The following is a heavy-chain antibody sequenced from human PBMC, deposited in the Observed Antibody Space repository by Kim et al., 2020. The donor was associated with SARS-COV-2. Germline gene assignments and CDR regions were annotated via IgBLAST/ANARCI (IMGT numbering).Heavy chain of an antibody. CDR1: GDSVSSNSAA. D-gene: IGHD2-2*01. CDR2: TYYRSKWYN. J-gene: IGHJ5*02. CDR3: ARDVYCSSTSCYSSSGFDP. V-gene: IGHV6-1*01. Sequence: SQTLSLPCAISGDSVSSNSAAWNWIRQSPSRGLEWLGRTYYRSKWYNDYAVSVKSRITINPDTSKNQFSLPLNSVTPEDTAVYYCARDVYCSSTSCYSSSGFDPWGQGTLVTVSS.